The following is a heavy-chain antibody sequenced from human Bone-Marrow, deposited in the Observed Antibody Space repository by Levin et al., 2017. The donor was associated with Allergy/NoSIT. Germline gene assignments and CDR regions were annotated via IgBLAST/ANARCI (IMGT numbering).Heavy chain of an antibody. J-gene: IGHJ6*02. D-gene: IGHD1-7*01. Sequence: KGLEWVAVISSDGSKEYFPDSVKGRVSISRDNSKNTLFLQMNSLRAEDTAVYYCARDHDWNYGGNYYYGLDVWGQGTTVTVSS. V-gene: IGHV3-30*04. CDR2: ISSDGSKE. CDR3: ARDHDWNYGGNYYYGLDV.